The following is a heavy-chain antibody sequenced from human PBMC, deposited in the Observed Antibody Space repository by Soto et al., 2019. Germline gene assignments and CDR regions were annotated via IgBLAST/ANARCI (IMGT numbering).Heavy chain of an antibody. J-gene: IGHJ3*02. CDR3: ARVWGGAFDI. CDR2: IYYSGST. Sequence: QVQLQESGPGLVKPSETLSLTCTVSGGSISSYYWSWIRQPPGKGLEWIGYIYYSGSTNYNPSLKSRVTKTVDTAKNQSSLKLTSVTAADTAVYYCARVWGGAFDIWGQGTMVTVSS. CDR1: GGSISSYY. V-gene: IGHV4-59*01. D-gene: IGHD3-10*01.